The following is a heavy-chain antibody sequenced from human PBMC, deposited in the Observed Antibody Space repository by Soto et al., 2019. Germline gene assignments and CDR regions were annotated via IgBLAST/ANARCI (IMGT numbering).Heavy chain of an antibody. CDR3: ARIRGLRRDGYNYYYYYGMDV. Sequence: SGPTLVNPTQTLTLTCTFSGFSLSTSGMCVSWIRQPPGKALEWLALIDWDDDKYYSTSLKTRLTISKDTSKNQVVLTMTNMDPVDTATYYCARIRGLRRDGYNYYYYYGMDVWGQGTTVTVSS. CDR2: IDWDDDK. D-gene: IGHD5-12*01. J-gene: IGHJ6*02. CDR1: GFSLSTSGMC. V-gene: IGHV2-70*01.